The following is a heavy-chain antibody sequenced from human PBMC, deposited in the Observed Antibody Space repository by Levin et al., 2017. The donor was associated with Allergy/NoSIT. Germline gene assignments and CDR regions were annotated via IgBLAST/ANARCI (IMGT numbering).Heavy chain of an antibody. D-gene: IGHD5/OR15-5a*01. CDR3: AREETSKYDS. V-gene: IGHV3-69-1*02. CDR2: ISNTGMI. J-gene: IGHJ4*02. CDR1: GFTFWDFD. Sequence: GESLKISCAASGFTFWDFDMNWLRQAPGKGLEWVAYISNTGMIFYADSVKGRFTISRDNAKNSLYLDMNSLRVEDTAVYYCAREETSKYDSWGQGTLVTVSS.